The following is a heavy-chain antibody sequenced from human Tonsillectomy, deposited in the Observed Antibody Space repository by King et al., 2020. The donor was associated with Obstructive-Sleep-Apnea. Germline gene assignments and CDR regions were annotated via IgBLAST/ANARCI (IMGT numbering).Heavy chain of an antibody. CDR1: GGSISSSSYY. CDR2: IYYSGST. CDR3: ARGGEYSYDNYFDY. V-gene: IGHV4-39*07. Sequence: QLQESGPGLVKPSETLSLTCTVSGGSISSSSYYWGWIRQPPGKGLEWIGSIYYSGSTYYNPSLKSRVTISVDTSKNQFSLKLSSVTAADTAVYYCARGGEYSYDNYFDYWGEGALGTVSP. J-gene: IGHJ4*02. D-gene: IGHD5-18*01.